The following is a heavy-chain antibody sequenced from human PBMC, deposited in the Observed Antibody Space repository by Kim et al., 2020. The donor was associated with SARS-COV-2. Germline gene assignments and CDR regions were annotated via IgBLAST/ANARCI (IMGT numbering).Heavy chain of an antibody. J-gene: IGHJ4*02. D-gene: IGHD3-16*01. Sequence: YAQKFQGKVTLTRNTSLSTDYMELSSLRSEDTAVYYCAREQSTGDPKFDYWGQGTLVTVSS. V-gene: IGHV1-8*01. CDR3: AREQSTGDPKFDY.